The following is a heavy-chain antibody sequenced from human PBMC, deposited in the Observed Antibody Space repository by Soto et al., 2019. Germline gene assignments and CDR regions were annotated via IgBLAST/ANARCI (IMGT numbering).Heavy chain of an antibody. J-gene: IGHJ6*02. V-gene: IGHV1-2*04. Sequence: ASVKVSCKASGYTFTGYYMHWVRQAPGQGLEWMGWINPNSGGTNYAQKFQGWVTMTRDTSISTAYMELSRLRSDDTAVYYCARGDDSSSSLNYYYGMDVWGQGTTVTVSS. CDR3: ARGDDSSSSLNYYYGMDV. CDR1: GYTFTGYY. D-gene: IGHD6-6*01. CDR2: INPNSGGT.